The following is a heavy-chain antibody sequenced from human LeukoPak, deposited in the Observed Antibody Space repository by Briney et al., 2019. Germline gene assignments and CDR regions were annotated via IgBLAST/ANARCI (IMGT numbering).Heavy chain of an antibody. CDR2: IHSGGRT. CDR3: ARGGTGTQDFDS. CDR1: GFIVSSNY. D-gene: IGHD1-1*01. V-gene: IGHV3-53*01. Sequence: HPGGSLRLSCAASGFIVSSNYMSWVRQAPGKGLEWVSVIHSGGRTYYAGSVEGRFTISRDNSKNTVHLQMNSLRAEDTAMYYCARGGTGTQDFDSWGQGTLVTVSS. J-gene: IGHJ4*02.